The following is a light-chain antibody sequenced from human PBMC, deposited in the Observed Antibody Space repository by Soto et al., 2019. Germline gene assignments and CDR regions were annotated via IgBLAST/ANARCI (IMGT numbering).Light chain of an antibody. V-gene: IGLV6-57*03. Sequence: NFMLTQPHSVSESPGKTVTSSCTRSSGSIASNYVQWYQQRPGSAPTTVIYEDNQRPSGVPDRFSGSIDSSSNSASLTISGLKTEDEADYCCQSYDSSKGVFGGGTKVTVL. J-gene: IGLJ2*01. CDR2: EDN. CDR1: SGSIASNY. CDR3: QSYDSSKGV.